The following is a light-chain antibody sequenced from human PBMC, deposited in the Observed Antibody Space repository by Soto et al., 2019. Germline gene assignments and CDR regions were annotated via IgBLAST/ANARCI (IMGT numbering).Light chain of an antibody. V-gene: IGLV1-44*01. CDR1: STNIGRNT. Sequence: QSVLTQPPSASETPGQRVTISCSGGSTNIGRNTVNWYQQLPGTAPILLIYSNNRRPSGVPDRFSGSKSGTSASLAISGLQSEDEADYYCAAWDDSLTDYVFGTGTKVTVL. CDR3: AAWDDSLTDYV. J-gene: IGLJ1*01. CDR2: SNN.